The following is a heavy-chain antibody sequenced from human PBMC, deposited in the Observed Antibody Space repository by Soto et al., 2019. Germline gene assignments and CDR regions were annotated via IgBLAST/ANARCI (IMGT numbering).Heavy chain of an antibody. J-gene: IGHJ3*02. CDR1: GGSISSYY. D-gene: IGHD4-17*01. V-gene: IGHV4-59*08. CDR3: ARLMTTVTNDDFDI. Sequence: SETLSLTCTVSGGSISSYYWSWIRQPPGKGLEWIGYIYYSGSTNYNPSLKSRVTISVDTSKNQFSLKLSSVTAADTAVYYCARLMTTVTNDDFDIWGQGTMVTVSS. CDR2: IYYSGST.